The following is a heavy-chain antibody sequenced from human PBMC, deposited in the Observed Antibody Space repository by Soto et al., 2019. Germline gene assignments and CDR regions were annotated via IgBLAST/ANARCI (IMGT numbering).Heavy chain of an antibody. Sequence: EVQLVESGGGLVQPGGSLRLSCAASGFTFSSYSMNWVRQAPGKGLEWVSYISSSSSTIYYADSVKGRFTISRDNAKNSLYLQMNSLSAEDTAVYYCARDLHYGRFDYLGQGTLVTVSS. V-gene: IGHV3-48*01. D-gene: IGHD4-17*01. CDR1: GFTFSSYS. J-gene: IGHJ4*02. CDR2: ISSSSSTI. CDR3: ARDLHYGRFDY.